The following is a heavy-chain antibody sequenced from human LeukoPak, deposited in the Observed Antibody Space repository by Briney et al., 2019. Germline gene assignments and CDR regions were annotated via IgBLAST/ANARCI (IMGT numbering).Heavy chain of an antibody. V-gene: IGHV3-23*01. J-gene: IGHJ4*02. CDR1: RLTASNYA. Sequence: PGGSLTLSCAASRLTASNYALGWVRQAPGQGRAWVSAISGSGGSTFYSDSVKGRFTISRDNSKNTVYLQMSSLRAEDTALYYCARDLRNCWQKDCWGQGTQVTVSS. D-gene: IGHD1-1*01. CDR3: ARDLRNCWQKDC. CDR2: ISGSGGST.